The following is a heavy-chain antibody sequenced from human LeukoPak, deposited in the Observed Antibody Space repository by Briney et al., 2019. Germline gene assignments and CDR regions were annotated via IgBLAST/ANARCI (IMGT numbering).Heavy chain of an antibody. Sequence: PGGSLRLSCAASGFTVSSNYMSWVRQAPGKGLEWVSSISSSSYIYYADSVKGRFTVSRDNAKNSLYLQMNSLRAEDTAVYYCARDGSGSYYGRYFDYWGQGTLVTVSS. CDR1: GFTVSSNY. CDR2: ISSSSYI. J-gene: IGHJ4*02. V-gene: IGHV3-69-1*01. CDR3: ARDGSGSYYGRYFDY. D-gene: IGHD1-26*01.